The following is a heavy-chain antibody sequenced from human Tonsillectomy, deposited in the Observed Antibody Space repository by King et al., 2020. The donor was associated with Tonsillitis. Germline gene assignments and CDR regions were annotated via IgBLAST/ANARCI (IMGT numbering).Heavy chain of an antibody. CDR3: ARDQGLLCGGDCYPY. D-gene: IGHD2-21*02. J-gene: IGHJ4*02. CDR2: ISYDGSNK. CDR1: GFTFSSYA. Sequence: QLVQSGGGVVQPGRSLRLSCAASGFTFSSYAMHWVHQAPGKGLEWVAVISYDGSNKYYADSVKGRFTISRDNSKNTLYLQMNSLRAEDTAVYYCARDQGLLCGGDCYPYWGQGTLVTVSS. V-gene: IGHV3-30-3*01.